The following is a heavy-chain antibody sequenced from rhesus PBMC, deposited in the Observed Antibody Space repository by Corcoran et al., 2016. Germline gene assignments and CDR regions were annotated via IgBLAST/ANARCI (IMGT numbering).Heavy chain of an antibody. Sequence: QLQLQESGPGLVKPSETLSLTCAVSGGSISSNYWSWIRQPPGKGLEWIGRISGSGGITDYNPSLKSRVTISTDTSKNQFSLKLSSVTAADTAVYYCARDTVTTLLYWYFDLWGPGTPITISS. J-gene: IGHJ2*01. V-gene: IGHV4-173*01. D-gene: IGHD4-23*01. CDR3: ARDTVTTLLYWYFDL. CDR2: ISGSGGIT. CDR1: GGSISSNY.